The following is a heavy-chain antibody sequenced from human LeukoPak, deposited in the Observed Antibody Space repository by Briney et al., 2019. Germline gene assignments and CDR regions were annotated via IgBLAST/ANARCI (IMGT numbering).Heavy chain of an antibody. CDR3: ATLRGASTAVFDS. Sequence: PSETLSLTCTLPVGSISYDYWTWIRQSPGRRLWWIGYIHYSGATNYSPSLKSRVTISVDASKNQFSLKLSSVTAADTALYYCATLRGASTAVFDSWGQGTLVTVSS. V-gene: IGHV4-59*08. CDR1: VGSISYDY. J-gene: IGHJ4*02. D-gene: IGHD2-21*02. CDR2: IHYSGAT.